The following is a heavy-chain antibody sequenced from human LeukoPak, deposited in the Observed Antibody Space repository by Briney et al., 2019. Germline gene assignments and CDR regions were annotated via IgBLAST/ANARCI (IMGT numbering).Heavy chain of an antibody. CDR2: ISAYNGNT. CDR1: GYTFTSYY. Sequence: ASVKVSCKASGYTFTSYYMHWVRQAPGQGLEWMGWISAYNGNTNYAQKLQGRVTMTTDTSTSTAYMELRSLRSDDTAVYYCVTEGYCTSDSCYVHWGQGTLVTVSS. V-gene: IGHV1-18*04. J-gene: IGHJ4*02. D-gene: IGHD2-2*01. CDR3: VTEGYCTSDSCYVH.